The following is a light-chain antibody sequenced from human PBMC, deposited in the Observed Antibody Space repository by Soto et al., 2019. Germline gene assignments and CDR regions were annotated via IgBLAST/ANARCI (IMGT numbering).Light chain of an antibody. J-gene: IGKJ5*01. CDR1: QSVSSN. Sequence: EIVMTQSPATLSVSPWERATLSCRARQSVSSNLAWYQQKPGQAPRLLTYGASTRATGIPARFSGSGSGTEFPLTISSLQSDDFAVYSCQQYNNWPPITFGQGTRLEIK. V-gene: IGKV3-15*01. CDR3: QQYNNWPPIT. CDR2: GAS.